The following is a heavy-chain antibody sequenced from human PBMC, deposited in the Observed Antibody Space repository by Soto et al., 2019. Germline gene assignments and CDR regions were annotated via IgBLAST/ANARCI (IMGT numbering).Heavy chain of an antibody. CDR2: ISGSGGST. D-gene: IGHD2-2*01. V-gene: IGHV3-23*01. CDR3: AKEADPLTPVTKTNWFDP. Sequence: EVQLLESGGGLVQPGGSLRLSCAASGFTFSSYAMSWVRQAPGKGLEWVSAISGSGGSTYYADSVKGRFTISRDNSKNTLYLQMNSLRAEDKAVSYCAKEADPLTPVTKTNWFDPWGHGTLVTVSS. CDR1: GFTFSSYA. J-gene: IGHJ5*02.